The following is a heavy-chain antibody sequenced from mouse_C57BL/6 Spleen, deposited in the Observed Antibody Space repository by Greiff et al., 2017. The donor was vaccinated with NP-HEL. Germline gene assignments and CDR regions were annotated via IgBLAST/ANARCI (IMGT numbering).Heavy chain of an antibody. J-gene: IGHJ4*01. CDR1: GFTFTDYY. CDR2: IRNKANGYTT. CDR3: ARYYSNYDAMDY. V-gene: IGHV7-3*01. D-gene: IGHD2-5*01. Sequence: EVQLVESGGGLVQPGGSLSLSCAASGFTFTDYYMSWVRQPPGKALEWLGFIRNKANGYTTEYSASVKGRFTISRDNSQSILYLQMNALRAEDSATYDCARYYSNYDAMDYWGQGTSVTVAS.